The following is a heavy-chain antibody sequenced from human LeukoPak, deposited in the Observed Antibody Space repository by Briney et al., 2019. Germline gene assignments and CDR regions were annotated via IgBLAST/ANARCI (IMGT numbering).Heavy chain of an antibody. CDR1: GFTFSSYG. CDR2: ISYDGSNK. D-gene: IGHD1-26*01. V-gene: IGHV3-30*18. J-gene: IGHJ4*02. CDR3: AKDRDSGSYYFDY. Sequence: PGGSLRLSCAASGFTFSSYGMHLVRQAPGKGLEWVAVISYDGSNKYYADSVKGRFTISRDNSKNTLYLQMNSLRAEDTAVYYCAKDRDSGSYYFDYWGQGTLVTVSS.